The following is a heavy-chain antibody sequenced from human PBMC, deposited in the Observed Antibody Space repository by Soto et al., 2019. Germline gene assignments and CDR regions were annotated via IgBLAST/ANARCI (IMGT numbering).Heavy chain of an antibody. CDR1: GYTFTSYG. J-gene: IGHJ6*02. V-gene: IGHV1-18*01. CDR2: ISAYNGNT. CDR3: ARLYVVGGNYDFWSGYYSPYGMDV. Sequence: QVQLVQSGAEVKKPGASVKVSCKASGYTFTSYGISWVRQAPGQGLEWMGWISAYNGNTNYAQKLQGRVTMTTDTSTSTAYMELRRLRSDDTAVYYCARLYVVGGNYDFWSGYYSPYGMDVWGQGTTVTVSS. D-gene: IGHD3-3*01.